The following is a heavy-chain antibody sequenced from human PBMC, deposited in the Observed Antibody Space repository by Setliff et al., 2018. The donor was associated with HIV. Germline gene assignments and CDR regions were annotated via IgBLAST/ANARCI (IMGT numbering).Heavy chain of an antibody. V-gene: IGHV4-38-2*01. J-gene: IGHJ3*02. CDR1: GYSISSGYY. D-gene: IGHD1-1*01. CDR3: ARPFTTGIDAFDI. Sequence: PSETLSLTCAVSGYSISSGYYWGWIRQPPGKELEWIGSMYHSGSTYYNPSLKSRLTISVDTSKNQFSLKLSSVTAADTAVYYCARPFTTGIDAFDIWGQGTMVTVSS. CDR2: MYHSGST.